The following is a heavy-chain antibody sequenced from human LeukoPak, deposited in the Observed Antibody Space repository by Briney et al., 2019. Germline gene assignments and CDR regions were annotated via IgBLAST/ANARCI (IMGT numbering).Heavy chain of an antibody. CDR1: GGSISSYY. D-gene: IGHD6-6*01. Sequence: PSETLSLTCTVSGGSISSYYWSWIRQPPGEGLEWIGYIYYSGSTNYNPSLKSRVTISVDTSKNQFSLKLSSVTAADTAVYYCARVAYSSSSHGFDYWGQGTLVTVSS. CDR3: ARVAYSSSSHGFDY. V-gene: IGHV4-59*01. CDR2: IYYSGST. J-gene: IGHJ4*02.